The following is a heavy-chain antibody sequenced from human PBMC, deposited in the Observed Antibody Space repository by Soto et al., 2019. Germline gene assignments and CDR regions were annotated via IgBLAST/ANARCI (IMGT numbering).Heavy chain of an antibody. J-gene: IGHJ5*02. CDR3: ARDFRVAAAGSGFGP. Sequence: SETLSLTCTVSGGFISSGNYYWSWIRQHPGKGLEWLGFMYHSGTMFYNPALQTRITMSVDTSKNQFSLKLTSVTVAATAVYYCARDFRVAAAGSGFGPWGQGTLVTVSS. CDR1: GGFISSGNYY. V-gene: IGHV4-31*03. D-gene: IGHD6-13*01. CDR2: MYHSGTM.